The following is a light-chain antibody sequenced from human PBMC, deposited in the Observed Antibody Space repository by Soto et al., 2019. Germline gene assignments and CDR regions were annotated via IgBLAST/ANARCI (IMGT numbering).Light chain of an antibody. Sequence: QSVLTQPASVSGSPGQSITISCTGTSSDVGGYNYVSWYQQHPGKAPKLMIYDVSNRPSGFSNRFSGSKSGNTASLTISGLQAEDEADYYCSSYTRSSTLGVLFGGGTKVTVL. CDR3: SSYTRSSTLGVL. CDR1: SSDVGGYNY. CDR2: DVS. J-gene: IGLJ2*01. V-gene: IGLV2-14*01.